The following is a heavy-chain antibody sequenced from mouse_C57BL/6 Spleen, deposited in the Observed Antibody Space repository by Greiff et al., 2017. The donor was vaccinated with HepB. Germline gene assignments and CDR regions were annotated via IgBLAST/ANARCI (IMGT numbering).Heavy chain of an antibody. J-gene: IGHJ2*01. CDR2: IDPSDSYT. CDR3: ARGTHYSNYVYFDY. V-gene: IGHV1-59*01. Sequence: QVQLQQPGAELVRPGTSVKLSCKASGYTFTSYWMHWVKQRPGQGLEWIGVIDPSDSYTNYNPKFKGKATLTVDTSSSTAYMQLSSLTSEDSAVYYCARGTHYSNYVYFDYWGQGTTLTVSS. CDR1: GYTFTSYW. D-gene: IGHD2-5*01.